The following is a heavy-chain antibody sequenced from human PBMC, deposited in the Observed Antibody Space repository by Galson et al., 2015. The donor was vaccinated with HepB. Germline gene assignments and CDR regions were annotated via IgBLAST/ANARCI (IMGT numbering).Heavy chain of an antibody. CDR1: GGSISSYY. CDR2: IYYSGST. J-gene: IGHJ4*02. Sequence: ETLSLTCTVSGGSISSYYWSWIRQPPGKGLEWIGYIYYSGSTNYNPSLKSRVTISVDTSKNQFSLKLSSVTAADTAVYYCAREKAAAGTIYFDYWGQGTLVTVSS. V-gene: IGHV4-59*01. CDR3: AREKAAAGTIYFDY. D-gene: IGHD6-13*01.